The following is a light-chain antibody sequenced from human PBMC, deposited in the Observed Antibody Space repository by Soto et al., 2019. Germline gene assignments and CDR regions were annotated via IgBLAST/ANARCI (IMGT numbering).Light chain of an antibody. CDR1: QDISNY. CDR3: QQYDNLPLLT. Sequence: DIQMTQSPSSLSASVGDRVTITCQASQDISNYLNWYQHKTGKAPKLLIYDASNLETGVPSRFSGSGSGTDFTFTISSLQPEDIATYYCQQYDNLPLLTFGGGTKVEIK. V-gene: IGKV1-33*01. CDR2: DAS. J-gene: IGKJ4*01.